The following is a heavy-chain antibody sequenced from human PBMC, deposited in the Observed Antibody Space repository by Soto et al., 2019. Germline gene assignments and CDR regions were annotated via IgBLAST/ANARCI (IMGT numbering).Heavy chain of an antibody. Sequence: SETLSLTCAVSGGSINYYYWSWIRQPAGKGLEWIGRIHPSGNTNYNPSLKRRVTLSVDTPNNQFALRLRSVTAADTAVYYCARGGYCSGTRCYQGAADNEPWGKGTLVTV. J-gene: IGHJ5*02. CDR1: GGSINYYY. CDR3: ARGGYCSGTRCYQGAADNEP. CDR2: IHPSGNT. D-gene: IGHD2-2*03. V-gene: IGHV4-4*07.